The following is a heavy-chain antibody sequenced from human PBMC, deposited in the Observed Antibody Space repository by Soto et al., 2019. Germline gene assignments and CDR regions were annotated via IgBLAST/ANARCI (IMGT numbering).Heavy chain of an antibody. CDR2: IVVGSGNT. J-gene: IGHJ6*02. V-gene: IGHV1-58*01. CDR3: AADTTVVTRPHYYYGMDV. CDR1: GFTFTSSA. D-gene: IGHD4-17*01. Sequence: ASVKVSCKASGFTFTSSAVQWVRQARGQRLEWIGWIVVGSGNTNYAQKFQERVTITRDMSTSTAYMELSSLRSEDTAVYYCAADTTVVTRPHYYYGMDVWGQGTTVTVSS.